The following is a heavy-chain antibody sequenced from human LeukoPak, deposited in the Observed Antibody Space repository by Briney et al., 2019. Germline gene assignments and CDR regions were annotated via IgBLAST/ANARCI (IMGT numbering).Heavy chain of an antibody. V-gene: IGHV3-13*03. CDR3: ASWAHSGSPTNPWFDP. J-gene: IGHJ5*02. Sequence: GGSLRLSCAACGFTFSSYDMHWVRQATGKGLEWVSAIGTAGDTYYPGSVKGQFTISRENAKNSSYLQMNSLRAGDTAVYYCASWAHSGSPTNPWFDPWGQGTLVTVSS. D-gene: IGHD1-26*01. CDR1: GFTFSSYD. CDR2: IGTAGDT.